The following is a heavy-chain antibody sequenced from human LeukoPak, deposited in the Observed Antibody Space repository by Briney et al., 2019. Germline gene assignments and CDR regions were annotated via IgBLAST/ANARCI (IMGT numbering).Heavy chain of an antibody. CDR1: GFTFSSYS. J-gene: IGHJ4*02. D-gene: IGHD6-19*01. CDR3: AAEYSSGWDNDY. Sequence: PGGSLRLSCAASGFTFSSYSMSWVRQAPGKGLEWVSVIYSGGSTYYADSVKGRFTISRDNSKNTLYLQMNSLRAEDTAVYYCAAEYSSGWDNDYWGQGTLVTVSS. CDR2: IYSGGST. V-gene: IGHV3-53*01.